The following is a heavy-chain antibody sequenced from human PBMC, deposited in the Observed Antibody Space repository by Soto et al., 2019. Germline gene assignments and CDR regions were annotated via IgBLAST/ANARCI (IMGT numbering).Heavy chain of an antibody. D-gene: IGHD2-2*01. CDR1: GFTFSSYW. V-gene: IGHV3-7*01. CDR3: ARRIVVVPAAMYYFDY. J-gene: IGHJ4*02. CDR2: IKQDGSEK. Sequence: GGSLRLSCAASGFTFSSYWMSWVRQAPGKGLEWVANIKQDGSEKYYVDSVKGRFTISRDNAKNSLYLQMNSLRAEDTAVYYCARRIVVVPAAMYYFDYWGQGTLVTVS.